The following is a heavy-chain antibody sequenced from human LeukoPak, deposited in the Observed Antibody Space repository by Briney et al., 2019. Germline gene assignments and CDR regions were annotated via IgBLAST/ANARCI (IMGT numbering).Heavy chain of an antibody. J-gene: IGHJ5*02. CDR3: AREIVSGGDYIYVGWFDP. D-gene: IGHD4-17*01. Sequence: SETLSLTCTVSGGSISSGDYYWNWIRQPPGKGLEWIGYIYYSGSTYYNPSLESRVTISIHTSKKQFSLKLSSLTAADTAVYYGAREIVSGGDYIYVGWFDPWGQGTLVTVSS. V-gene: IGHV4-30-4*01. CDR1: GGSISSGDYY. CDR2: IYYSGST.